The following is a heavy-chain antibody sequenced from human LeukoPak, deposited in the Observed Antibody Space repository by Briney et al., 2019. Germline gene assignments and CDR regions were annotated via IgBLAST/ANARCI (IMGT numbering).Heavy chain of an antibody. CDR1: GFTVSTNY. Sequence: GGSLRLSCVAPGFTVSTNYMSWIRQAPGKGLEWVSVIYSGGNTYYADSVKGRFTISRDNSKNTLYLQMNSLRAEDTAVYYCARGVWLTRPTAMGFDYWGQGTLVTVSS. D-gene: IGHD5-18*01. V-gene: IGHV3-53*05. J-gene: IGHJ4*02. CDR3: ARGVWLTRPTAMGFDY. CDR2: IYSGGNT.